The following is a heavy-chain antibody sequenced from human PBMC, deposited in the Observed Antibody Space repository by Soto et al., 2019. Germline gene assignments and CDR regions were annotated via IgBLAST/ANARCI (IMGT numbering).Heavy chain of an antibody. J-gene: IGHJ4*02. CDR1: GGTFSSYA. CDR3: ARNPYCGGDCYSTPFDY. V-gene: IGHV1-69*12. Sequence: QVQLVQSGAEVKKPGSSVKVSCKASGGTFSSYAISWVRQAPGQGLEWMGGIIPIFGTANYAQKFQGRVTITADESTSTAYMELSSLRSEDTAVYYCARNPYCGGDCYSTPFDYWGQGTLVTVSS. D-gene: IGHD2-21*02. CDR2: IIPIFGTA.